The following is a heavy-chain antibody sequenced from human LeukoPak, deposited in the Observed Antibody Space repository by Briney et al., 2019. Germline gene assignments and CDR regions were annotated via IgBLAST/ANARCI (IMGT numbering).Heavy chain of an antibody. D-gene: IGHD2-2*01. CDR1: GFTFSNYW. Sequence: GGSLRLSCAASGFTFSNYWIHWVRQAPGKGLVWVSRINSDGSRTSYADSVKGRFTISRDNDKNTLYLQMNSLRAEDTAVYYCARDGYCSSTSCYYFDYWGQGTLVTVSS. V-gene: IGHV3-74*01. CDR2: INSDGSRT. J-gene: IGHJ4*02. CDR3: ARDGYCSSTSCYYFDY.